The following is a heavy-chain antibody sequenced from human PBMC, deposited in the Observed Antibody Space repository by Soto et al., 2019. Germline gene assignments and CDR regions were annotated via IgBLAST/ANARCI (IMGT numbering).Heavy chain of an antibody. CDR1: GFTFSSYG. J-gene: IGHJ4*02. CDR3: AKDEGLAAADNFDY. Sequence: PGGSLRLSCAASGFTFSSYGMHWVRQAPGKGLEWVAVISYDGSNKYYADSVKGRFTISRDNSKNTLYLQMNSLRAEDTAVYYYAKDEGLAAADNFDYWGQGTLVTV. D-gene: IGHD6-13*01. V-gene: IGHV3-30*18. CDR2: ISYDGSNK.